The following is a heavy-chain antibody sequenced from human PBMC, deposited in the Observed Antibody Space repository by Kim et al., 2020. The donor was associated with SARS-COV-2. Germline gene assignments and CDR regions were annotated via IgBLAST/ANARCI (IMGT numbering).Heavy chain of an antibody. Sequence: GGSLRLSCAASGFTFSSYWMSWVRQAPGKGLEWVVNIKQDGSEKYYVDSVKGRFTISRDNAKNSLYLQMNSLRAEATAVYYCAREDRRITMVRGVKAAFDIWGQGTMVTVSS. CDR3: AREDRRITMVRGVKAAFDI. CDR2: IKQDGSEK. J-gene: IGHJ3*02. CDR1: GFTFSSYW. V-gene: IGHV3-7*03. D-gene: IGHD3-10*01.